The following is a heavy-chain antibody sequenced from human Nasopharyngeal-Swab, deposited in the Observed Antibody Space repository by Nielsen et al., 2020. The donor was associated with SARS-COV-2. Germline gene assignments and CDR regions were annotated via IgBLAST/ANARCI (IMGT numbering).Heavy chain of an antibody. CDR3: ARLLAAAGLYYYYGMDA. Sequence: ASVKVSCKASGYTFTSYYMHWVRQAPGQGLEWMGIINPSGGSTSYAQKFQGRVTMTRDTSTSTVYMELSSLRSEDTAVYYCARLLAAAGLYYYYGMDAWGQGTTVTVSS. V-gene: IGHV1-46*01. D-gene: IGHD6-13*01. CDR2: INPSGGST. CDR1: GYTFTSYY. J-gene: IGHJ6*02.